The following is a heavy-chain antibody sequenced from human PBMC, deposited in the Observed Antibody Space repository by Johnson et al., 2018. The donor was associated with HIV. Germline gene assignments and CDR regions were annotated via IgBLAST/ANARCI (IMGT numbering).Heavy chain of an antibody. D-gene: IGHD3-10*01. CDR1: GFTFSSYG. V-gene: IGHV3-30*02. CDR2: IRYDGSYK. CDR3: AKAVPGSPQVFDI. Sequence: QVQLVESGGGVVQRGGSLRLSCVASGFTFSSYGMHWVRQAPGKGLEWVAFIRYDGSYKYYADSVKGRFTLSRNNSKNTLYLQRNSLRAEDTAVYYCAKAVPGSPQVFDIWGQGTMVTVSS. J-gene: IGHJ3*02.